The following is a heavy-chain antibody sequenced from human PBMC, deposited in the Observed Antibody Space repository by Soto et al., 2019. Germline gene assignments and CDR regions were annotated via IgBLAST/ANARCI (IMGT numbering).Heavy chain of an antibody. CDR1: GFTFSSSA. J-gene: IGHJ4*02. CDR3: AKDRHYPRDYFHY. Sequence: PGGSLRLSCAAPGFTFSSSAISWVRQAPGKGLEWVSAVSANGQGIYYADSVRGRFTISRDNSKNTVFLHMDSLSAEDTAVYYCAKDRHYPRDYFHYWGQGTLVTVSS. CDR2: VSANGQGI. V-gene: IGHV3-23*01. D-gene: IGHD3-10*01.